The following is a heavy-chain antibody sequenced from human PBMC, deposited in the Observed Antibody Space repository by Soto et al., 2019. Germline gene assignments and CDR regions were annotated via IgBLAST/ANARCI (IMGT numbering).Heavy chain of an antibody. Sequence: QVQLVESGGGVVQPGRSLRLSCAASGFTFSSYAMHWVRQAPGKGLEWVAVISYDGSNKYYADSVKGRFTISRDNSKNTLYLQMNSLRAEDTAVYYCARVGILDYGGNHRPLSYYGMDVWGQGTTVTVSS. CDR1: GFTFSSYA. CDR3: ARVGILDYGGNHRPLSYYGMDV. CDR2: ISYDGSNK. J-gene: IGHJ6*02. D-gene: IGHD4-17*01. V-gene: IGHV3-30-3*01.